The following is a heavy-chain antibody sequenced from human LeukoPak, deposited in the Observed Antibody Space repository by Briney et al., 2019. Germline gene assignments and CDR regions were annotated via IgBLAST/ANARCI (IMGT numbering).Heavy chain of an antibody. J-gene: IGHJ4*02. V-gene: IGHV5-51*01. CDR3: ARRDYYEGFDY. CDR2: IYPGNSDT. D-gene: IGHD3-22*01. CDR1: GYSFTSHW. Sequence: ESLKISCKGSGYSFTSHWITWVRQMPGKGLEWMGIIYPGNSDTKYSPSFQGQVTISADKSISTAYLQWSSLKASDTAMYYRARRDYYEGFDYWGQGTLVTVSS.